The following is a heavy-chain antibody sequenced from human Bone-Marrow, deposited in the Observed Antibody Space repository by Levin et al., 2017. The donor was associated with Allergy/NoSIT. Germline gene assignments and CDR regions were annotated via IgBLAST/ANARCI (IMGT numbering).Heavy chain of an antibody. CDR1: GFTFRDYA. V-gene: IGHV3-30*04. D-gene: IGHD3-22*01. CDR2: MSSDGSIK. J-gene: IGHJ3*01. CDR3: ARDGYYYDSSGFDSFDV. Sequence: GGSLRLSCAASGFTFRDYAMHWVRQAPGKGLEWVTFMSSDGSIKYYADSVKGRFTISRDNFKNALYLQMNSLRAEDTAVYFCARDGYYYDSSGFDSFDVWGQGTMVTVSS.